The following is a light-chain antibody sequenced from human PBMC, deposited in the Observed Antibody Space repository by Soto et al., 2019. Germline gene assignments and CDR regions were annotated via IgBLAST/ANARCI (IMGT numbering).Light chain of an antibody. CDR3: QQYYSYPRT. CDR1: QSISSY. V-gene: IGKV1-39*01. CDR2: AAS. J-gene: IGKJ1*01. Sequence: DIQMTQSPSSLSSSVGDRVTITCSASQSISSYLNWYQQKPGKATKLLIYAASSLQSGVPSRFSGSGSGTDFTLTISSLQPEDFATYYCQQYYSYPRTFGQGTKVDIK.